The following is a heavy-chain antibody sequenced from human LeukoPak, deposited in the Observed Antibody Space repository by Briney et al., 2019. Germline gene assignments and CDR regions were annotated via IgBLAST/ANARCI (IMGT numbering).Heavy chain of an antibody. CDR1: GGSISSYY. V-gene: IGHV4-59*12. Sequence: SETLSLTCTVSGGSISSYYWSWIRQPPGKGLEWIGYIYYSGSTNYNPSLKSRVTISVDTSKNQFSLKLSSVTAADTAVYYCTRDEGLVAGIWRAYDIWGQGTMVTVSS. CDR3: TRDEGLVAGIWRAYDI. CDR2: IYYSGST. D-gene: IGHD6-19*01. J-gene: IGHJ3*02.